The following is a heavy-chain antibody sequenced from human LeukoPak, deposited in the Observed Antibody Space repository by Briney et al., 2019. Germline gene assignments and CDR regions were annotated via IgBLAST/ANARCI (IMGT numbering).Heavy chain of an antibody. V-gene: IGHV3-23*01. CDR2: ISGSGGST. D-gene: IGHD6-13*01. J-gene: IGHJ3*02. Sequence: GGSLRLSCAASGFTFSSYAMSWVRQAPGKGLEWVSAISGSGGSTYYADSVKGRFTISRDNPKNTLYLQMNSLRAEDTAVYYCAKGARGSSWYQGAFDIWGQGTMVTVSS. CDR1: GFTFSSYA. CDR3: AKGARGSSWYQGAFDI.